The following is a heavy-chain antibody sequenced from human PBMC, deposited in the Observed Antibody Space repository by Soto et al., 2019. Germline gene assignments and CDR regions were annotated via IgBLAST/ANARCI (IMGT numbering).Heavy chain of an antibody. D-gene: IGHD5-18*01. Sequence: GSLRLSCAASGLTFTSFSMNWVLQAPGKGLEWVSFIHSSSSTIYYADSVKGRFTISRDNAKNSLYLQMNSLRDEDTAVYYCARDRGYTYGFDFWGQGALVTVSS. CDR2: IHSSSSTI. J-gene: IGHJ4*02. CDR3: ARDRGYTYGFDF. CDR1: GLTFTSFS. V-gene: IGHV3-48*02.